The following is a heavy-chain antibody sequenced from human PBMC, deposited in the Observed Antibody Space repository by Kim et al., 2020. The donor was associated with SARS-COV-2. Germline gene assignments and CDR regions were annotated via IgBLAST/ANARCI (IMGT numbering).Heavy chain of an antibody. CDR3: ARGYYGSGSYYNSVDY. CDR2: INHSGST. CDR1: GGSFSGYY. V-gene: IGHV4-34*01. J-gene: IGHJ4*02. D-gene: IGHD3-10*01. Sequence: SETLSLTCAVYGGSFSGYYWSWIRQPPGKGLEWIGEINHSGSTNYNPSLKSRVTISVDTSKNQFSLKLSSVTAADTAVYYCARGYYGSGSYYNSVDYWGQGTLVTVSS.